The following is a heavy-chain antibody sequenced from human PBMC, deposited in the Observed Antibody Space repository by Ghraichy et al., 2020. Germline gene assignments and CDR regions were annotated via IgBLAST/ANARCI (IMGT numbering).Heavy chain of an antibody. D-gene: IGHD3-9*01. CDR2: ISSSSSYI. V-gene: IGHV3-21*01. CDR1: GFTFSSYS. J-gene: IGHJ3*02. CDR3: ARGSSGTFDLLRYFDWLSVDAFDI. Sequence: GGSLRLSCAASGFTFSSYSMNWVRQAPGKGLEWVSSISSSSSYIYYADSVKGRFTISRDNDKNSLYLQMNSLRAEDTAVYYCARGSSGTFDLLRYFDWLSVDAFDIWGQGTMVTVSS.